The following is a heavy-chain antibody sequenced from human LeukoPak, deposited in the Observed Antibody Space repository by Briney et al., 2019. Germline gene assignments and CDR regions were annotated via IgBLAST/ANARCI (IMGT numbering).Heavy chain of an antibody. CDR1: GFTVSSNY. J-gene: IGHJ4*02. Sequence: GGSLRLSCAASGFTVSSNYMSWVRQAPGKGLEWVSVIYSGGSTYYADSVKGRFTISRDNSKNTLYLQMNSLRAEDTAVYYCAKVVGRTYYYGSGSFDYWGQGTLVTVSS. V-gene: IGHV3-53*01. CDR3: AKVVGRTYYYGSGSFDY. CDR2: IYSGGST. D-gene: IGHD3-10*01.